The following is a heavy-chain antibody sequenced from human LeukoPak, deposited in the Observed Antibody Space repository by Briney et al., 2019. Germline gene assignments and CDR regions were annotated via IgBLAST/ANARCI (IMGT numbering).Heavy chain of an antibody. CDR1: GYTFTSYG. CDR3: ARVSNNWNDVGNWFDP. V-gene: IGHV1-18*01. J-gene: IGHJ5*02. Sequence: ASVKVSCKASGYTFTSYGISWVRQAPGQGLEWMGWISAYNGNTNYAQKLQGRVTMTTDTSTSTAYMELRSLRSDDTAVYYCARVSNNWNDVGNWFDPWGQRTLVTVSS. D-gene: IGHD1-20*01. CDR2: ISAYNGNT.